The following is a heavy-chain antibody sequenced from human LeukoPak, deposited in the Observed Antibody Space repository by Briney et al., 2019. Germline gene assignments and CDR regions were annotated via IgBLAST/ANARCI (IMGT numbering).Heavy chain of an antibody. CDR2: INPNKWGT. CDR1: GYTFTGYY. Sequence: ASETVSCKASGYTFTGYYMHWVRQAPGQGLEWMGWINPNKWGTNYAPKFQGSVTMTRDTSISTAYIELSGLRSEGPAVFYCAWATSEYYDGSGRRRFREPGGRGPIDCWGQGTLVTVAS. J-gene: IGHJ4*02. CDR3: AWATSEYYDGSGRRRFREPGGRGPIDC. D-gene: IGHD3-22*01. V-gene: IGHV1-2*04.